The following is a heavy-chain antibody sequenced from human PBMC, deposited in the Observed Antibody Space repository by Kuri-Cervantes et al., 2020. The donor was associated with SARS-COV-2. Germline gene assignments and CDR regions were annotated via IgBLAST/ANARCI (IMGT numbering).Heavy chain of an antibody. CDR1: GFTFSSYW. V-gene: IGHV3-74*01. J-gene: IGHJ6*02. CDR2: LNNDGSST. CDR3: AREGLRGSMDV. Sequence: GESLKTPCAASGFTFSSYWVHWVRQVPGKGLGWVSRLNNDGSSTNYADSVKGRFTISRDNSKNTLYLQMNSLRPEDTAVYYCAREGLRGSMDVWGQGSTVTVSS.